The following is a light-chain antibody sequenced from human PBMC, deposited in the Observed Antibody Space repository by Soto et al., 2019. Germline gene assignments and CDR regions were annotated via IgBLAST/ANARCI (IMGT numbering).Light chain of an antibody. V-gene: IGLV2-8*01. CDR1: SSDVGGYNY. CDR2: EVT. J-gene: IGLJ1*01. Sequence: ALTQPPSASGAPGQSVTISCTGTSSDVGGYNYVSWYQHHPGKAPKLIIFEVTKRPSGVPDRFSGSKSGNTASLTVSGLRAEDEADYHCSSFAGRHNLVFGTGTKVTVL. CDR3: SSFAGRHNLV.